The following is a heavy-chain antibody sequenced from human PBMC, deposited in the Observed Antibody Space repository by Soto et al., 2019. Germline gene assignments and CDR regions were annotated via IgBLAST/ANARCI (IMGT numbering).Heavy chain of an antibody. V-gene: IGHV3-33*01. D-gene: IGHD2-8*01. CDR1: GFTFGTYA. Sequence: GGSLRLSCAASGFTFGTYAMHWVRQAPGKGLEWVAVIYYDGSNRYYGDAVKGRFTISRDNSKSTLYLQMSSLRAEDTAVYYCASAFCTNRGCYKFFDYRYQGTLVTVSS. CDR2: IYYDGSNR. J-gene: IGHJ4*02. CDR3: ASAFCTNRGCYKFFDY.